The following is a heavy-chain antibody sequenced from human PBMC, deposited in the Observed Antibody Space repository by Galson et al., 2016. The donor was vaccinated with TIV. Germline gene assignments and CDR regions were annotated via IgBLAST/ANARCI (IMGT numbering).Heavy chain of an antibody. D-gene: IGHD3/OR15-3a*01. CDR2: LWFDGSHK. CDR1: GFTFSSYG. Sequence: SLRLSCAASGFTFSSYGMHWVRQAPGKGLEWVAGLWFDGSHKSHSDSVTGRFTISRDNPKSTLHLQMNSLKAEDTAVYYYVREFRDYYFDYWGQGTLVTVSS. V-gene: IGHV3-33*01. CDR3: VREFRDYYFDY. J-gene: IGHJ4*02.